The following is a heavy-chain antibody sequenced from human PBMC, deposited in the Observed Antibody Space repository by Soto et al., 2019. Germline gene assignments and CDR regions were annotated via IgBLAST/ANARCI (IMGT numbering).Heavy chain of an antibody. CDR3: ARLVGNSWLDS. Sequence: PSQTLSLTCAISGDGVSTNSATWDWIRHSPSRGLEWLGRTYYRSKWYNDYAVSVKGRITINPDTSNNQFSLQLNSVTPDDTAVYYCARLVGNSWLDSWGQGTLVTVSS. J-gene: IGHJ5*01. CDR1: GDGVSTNSAT. V-gene: IGHV6-1*01. CDR2: TYYRSKWYN. D-gene: IGHD2-2*01.